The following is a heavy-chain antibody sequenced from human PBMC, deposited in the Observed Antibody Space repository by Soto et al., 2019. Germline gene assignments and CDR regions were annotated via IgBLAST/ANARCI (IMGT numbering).Heavy chain of an antibody. CDR2: IDWDDDK. J-gene: IGHJ4*02. V-gene: IGHV2-70*17. CDR1: GFSLSTSGMC. D-gene: IGHD3-10*01. CDR3: AQMSGGSRSYMVDY. Sequence: GSGPTLVNPTQTLTLTCTFSGFSLSTSGMCVSWIRQPPGKALEWLARIDWDDDKFYSTSLKTRLSISKDTSKNQVVLTMTNMDPVDTATYYCAQMSGGSRSYMVDYWGQGMLLTVSS.